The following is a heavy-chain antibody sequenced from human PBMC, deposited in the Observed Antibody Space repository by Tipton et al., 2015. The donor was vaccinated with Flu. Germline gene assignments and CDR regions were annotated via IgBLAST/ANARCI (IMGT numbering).Heavy chain of an antibody. CDR1: GYTFETYG. CDR3: VRDMPQGTAVIPPPKRFDY. V-gene: IGHV1-18*01. CDR2: ISAYTDNT. Sequence: QVQLVQSGAEVKKPGASVKVSCKASGYTFETYGISWVRQAPGQGLEWMGWISAYTDNTNYASKFRGRVTMTTDKSTRTAYMEVRSLRSDDTAVYYCVRDMPQGTAVIPPPKRFDYWGQGTLVTVSS. D-gene: IGHD2-2*01. J-gene: IGHJ4*02.